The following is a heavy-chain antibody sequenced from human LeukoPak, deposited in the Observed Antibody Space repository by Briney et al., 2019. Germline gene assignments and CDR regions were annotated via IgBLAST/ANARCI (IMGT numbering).Heavy chain of an antibody. CDR2: INPSGGST. CDR1: GYTFTSYY. Sequence: ASVKVSCKASGYTFTSYYMHWVRQAPGQGLEWMGIINPSGGSTSYAQKFQGRVTMTRDTSTSTVYMELSSLRSEDTAVYYCAREPYDSSGYPDYYYYGMDVWGQGTTVTVSS. D-gene: IGHD3-22*01. J-gene: IGHJ6*02. CDR3: AREPYDSSGYPDYYYYGMDV. V-gene: IGHV1-46*01.